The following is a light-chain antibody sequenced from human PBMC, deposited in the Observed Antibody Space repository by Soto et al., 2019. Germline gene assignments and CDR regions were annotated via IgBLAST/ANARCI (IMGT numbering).Light chain of an antibody. Sequence: DIQMTQPPSSLSASVGDRVTITCRASQSISSYLNWNQQKPGKAPKLLIYAASSLQSGVPSRFSGSGSGTDFTLTISSLQREDFATYYCQQSYSTHTFGQGTKLEIK. CDR3: QQSYSTHT. V-gene: IGKV1-39*01. CDR2: AAS. CDR1: QSISSY. J-gene: IGKJ2*01.